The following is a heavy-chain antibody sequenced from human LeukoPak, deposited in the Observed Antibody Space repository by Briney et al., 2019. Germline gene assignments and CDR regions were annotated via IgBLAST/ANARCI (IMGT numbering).Heavy chain of an antibody. Sequence: GGSLRLSCAASGFTFSSYAMHWVRQAPGKGLEWVAVISYDGSNKYYADSVKGRFTISRDNAKNSLFLQMNSLRAEDTAVYYCARASFGYYDSSGYYFDYWGQGTQVTVSS. D-gene: IGHD3-22*01. CDR2: ISYDGSNK. CDR3: ARASFGYYDSSGYYFDY. J-gene: IGHJ4*02. CDR1: GFTFSSYA. V-gene: IGHV3-30*04.